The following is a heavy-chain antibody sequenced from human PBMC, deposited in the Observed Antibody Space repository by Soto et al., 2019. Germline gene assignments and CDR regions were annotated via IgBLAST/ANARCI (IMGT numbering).Heavy chain of an antibody. Sequence: QVQLVQSGAEVKKPGSSVKVSCKASGGTFSSYAISWVRQAPGQGLEWMGGIIPIFGTANYAQKFQGRVTITADESTSTAYMELSRLRSEDKAVYYCARGGGTMVREYWYFDLWGRGTLVTVSS. J-gene: IGHJ2*01. D-gene: IGHD3-10*01. CDR2: IIPIFGTA. CDR3: ARGGGTMVREYWYFDL. CDR1: GGTFSSYA. V-gene: IGHV1-69*01.